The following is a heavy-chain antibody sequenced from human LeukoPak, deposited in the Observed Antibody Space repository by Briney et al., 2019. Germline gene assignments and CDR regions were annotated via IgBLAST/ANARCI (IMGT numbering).Heavy chain of an antibody. CDR3: ARDIGPAAHHNWFDP. J-gene: IGHJ5*02. D-gene: IGHD2-2*01. CDR2: IYTSGST. CDR1: GGSISSGSYY. Sequence: PSQTLSLTCTVSGGSISSGSYYWSWIRQPAGKGLEWIGRIYTSGSTNYNPSLKSRVTISVDTSKNQFSLKLSSVTAADTAVYYCARDIGPAAHHNWFDPWGQGTLVTVSS. V-gene: IGHV4-61*02.